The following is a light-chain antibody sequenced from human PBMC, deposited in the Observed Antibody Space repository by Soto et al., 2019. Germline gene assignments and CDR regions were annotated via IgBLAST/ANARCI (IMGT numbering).Light chain of an antibody. CDR3: CSYAGRYIHHV. J-gene: IGLJ1*01. Sequence: QSALTQPRSVSGSPGQSVTLSCTGSISDVGGYNYVSWYQQHPGKAPKLMIYDVSKRPSGVPDRFSGSKSANTASLTISGLQAEYEADYYCCSYAGRYIHHVFGGGTKVTVL. V-gene: IGLV2-11*01. CDR2: DVS. CDR1: ISDVGGYNY.